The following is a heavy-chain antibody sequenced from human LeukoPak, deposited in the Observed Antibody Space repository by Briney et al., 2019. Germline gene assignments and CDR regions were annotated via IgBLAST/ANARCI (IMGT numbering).Heavy chain of an antibody. CDR2: ILGSGGST. V-gene: IGHV3-23*01. CDR1: GFTVSSNY. D-gene: IGHD3-9*01. Sequence: GGSLRLSCAASGFTVSSNYVSWVRQAPGKGLEWVSAILGSGGSTYYADSVKGRFTVSRDNSKSTLYLQMNSLRAEDTALYYCAKWGDYDVLTGYYVPDYWGQGTLVTVSS. J-gene: IGHJ4*02. CDR3: AKWGDYDVLTGYYVPDY.